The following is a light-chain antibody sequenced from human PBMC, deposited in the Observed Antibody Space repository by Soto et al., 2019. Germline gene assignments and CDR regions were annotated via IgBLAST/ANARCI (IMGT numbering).Light chain of an antibody. J-gene: IGLJ2*01. V-gene: IGLV1-44*01. CDR2: RDN. CDR1: SSDIGSNP. Sequence: QSALTQPPSASGTPGQRVAISCSGGSSDIGSNPVNWYLHLPGAAPKLLIYRDNQRPSGVPDRFSGSKSGTSASLTISGLQSEDDADYFCSAWDDNIYGPVFGGGTKLTVL. CDR3: SAWDDNIYGPV.